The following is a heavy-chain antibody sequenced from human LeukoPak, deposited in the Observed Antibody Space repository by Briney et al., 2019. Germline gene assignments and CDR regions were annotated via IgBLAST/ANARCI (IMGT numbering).Heavy chain of an antibody. CDR1: GFTFSSYW. Sequence: GGSLRLSCAASGFTFSSYWMSWVRQAPGKGLEWVANIKQDGSEKYYVDSVKGRFTISRDNAKNSLYLQMNSLRAEDTAVYYCARAGYYEPLYYFDYWGQGTLVTVSS. J-gene: IGHJ4*02. CDR3: ARAGYYEPLYYFDY. CDR2: IKQDGSEK. V-gene: IGHV3-7*04. D-gene: IGHD3-22*01.